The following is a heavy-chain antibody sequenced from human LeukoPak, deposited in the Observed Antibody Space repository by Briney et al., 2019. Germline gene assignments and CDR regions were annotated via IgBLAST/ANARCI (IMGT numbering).Heavy chain of an antibody. CDR2: IYNDGRT. CDR1: GFTVNNKY. J-gene: IGHJ3*02. Sequence: GGSLRLSCAASGFTVNNKYMTWVRQAPGKGLEWVSLIYNDGRTYYADSVKGRCTISRDNLKNVLYLQMNSLKVEDTALYYCARGLSLSGYLDAFDIWGQGTVVTVSS. D-gene: IGHD3-22*01. V-gene: IGHV3-53*01. CDR3: ARGLSLSGYLDAFDI.